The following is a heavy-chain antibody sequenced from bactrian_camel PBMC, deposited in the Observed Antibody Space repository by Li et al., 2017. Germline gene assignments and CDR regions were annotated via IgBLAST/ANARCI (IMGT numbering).Heavy chain of an antibody. CDR2: IDTPGSNG. D-gene: IGHD3*01. J-gene: IGHJ4*01. Sequence: HVQLVESGGDLVQPGGSLRLSCTASAIRFSMYYMTWVRQAPGKGLEWVSSIDTPGSNGDVVSYLKGRFSISRDDAKNTLSLQLNSLQSEDTAMYYCAARYGLGAKRGGFNYWGQGTQVTVS. CDR3: AARYGLGAKRGGFNY. V-gene: IGHV3-2*01. CDR1: AIRFSMYY.